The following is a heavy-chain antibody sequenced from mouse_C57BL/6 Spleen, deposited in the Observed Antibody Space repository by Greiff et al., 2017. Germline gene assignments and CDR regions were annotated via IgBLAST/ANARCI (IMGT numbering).Heavy chain of an antibody. D-gene: IGHD1-1*01. CDR1: GYTFTSYW. CDR2: IDPSDSYT. V-gene: IGHV1-69*01. J-gene: IGHJ4*01. CDR3: ARMSTTVEATDAMDY. Sequence: QVQLKQPGAELVMPGASVKLSCKASGYTFTSYWMHWVKQRPGQGLEWIGEIDPSDSYTNSNQKLQGKSTLAVDNSSSTAYMQLSSLTSEDSAVDYCARMSTTVEATDAMDYWGQGTSVTVSS.